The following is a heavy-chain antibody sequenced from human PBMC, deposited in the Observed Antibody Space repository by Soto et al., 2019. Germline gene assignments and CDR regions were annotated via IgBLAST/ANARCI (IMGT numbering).Heavy chain of an antibody. CDR3: ARCREGDYFDY. Sequence: PSETLSLTCTVSGGSISSYYWSWIRQPPGKGLEWIGYIYYSGSTNYNPSLKSRATISVDTSKNQFSLKLSSVTAADTAVYYCARCREGDYFDYWGQGTLVTVSS. D-gene: IGHD3-10*01. CDR2: IYYSGST. CDR1: GGSISSYY. J-gene: IGHJ4*02. V-gene: IGHV4-59*01.